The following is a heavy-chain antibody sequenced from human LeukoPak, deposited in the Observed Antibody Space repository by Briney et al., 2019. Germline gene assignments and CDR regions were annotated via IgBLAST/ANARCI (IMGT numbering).Heavy chain of an antibody. V-gene: IGHV1-46*01. CDR3: ARVPRGYSYGHAGFDAFDI. CDR2: INPSGGST. Sequence: ASVKVSCKASGYTFTSYYIHWVRQAPGQGLEWMGMINPSGGSTSYAQKFQGRVTMTRDTSTSTVYMELSSLRSEDTAVYYRARVPRGYSYGHAGFDAFDIWGQGTMVTVSS. J-gene: IGHJ3*02. D-gene: IGHD5-18*01. CDR1: GYTFTSYY.